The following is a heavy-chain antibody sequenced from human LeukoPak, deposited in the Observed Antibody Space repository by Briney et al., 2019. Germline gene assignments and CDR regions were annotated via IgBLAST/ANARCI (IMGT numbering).Heavy chain of an antibody. J-gene: IGHJ4*02. CDR1: GFTFSSYG. D-gene: IGHD3-22*01. V-gene: IGHV3-30*02. Sequence: PGGSLRLSSAASGFTFSSYGMHWVRQAPGKGLEWVAFIRYDGSNKYYADSVKGRFTISRDNSKNTLYLQMNSLRAEDTAVYYCAKAGKTGFNYYDSSGYYRGYFDYWGQGTLVTVSS. CDR3: AKAGKTGFNYYDSSGYYRGYFDY. CDR2: IRYDGSNK.